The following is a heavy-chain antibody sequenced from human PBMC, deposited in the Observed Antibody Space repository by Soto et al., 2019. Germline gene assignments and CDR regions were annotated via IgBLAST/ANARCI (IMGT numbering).Heavy chain of an antibody. CDR2: ISGSGDRT. J-gene: IGHJ4*02. V-gene: IGHV3-23*01. Sequence: PGGSLRLSCAASGFTFSSYGLTWGRQAPGKGLEWVSSISGSGDRTYYADSVKGRFTISRDNSRNTLNLQMNSLRVEDTAVFYCAKMGDSSGYDFFDYWGQGNLVTVSS. D-gene: IGHD3-22*01. CDR1: GFTFSSYG. CDR3: AKMGDSSGYDFFDY.